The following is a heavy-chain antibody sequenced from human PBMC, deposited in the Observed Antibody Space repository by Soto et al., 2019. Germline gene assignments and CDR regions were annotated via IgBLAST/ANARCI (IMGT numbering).Heavy chain of an antibody. CDR2: IFYSRST. CDR3: ARRYGSAFDI. J-gene: IGHJ3*02. V-gene: IGHV4-59*01. Sequence: QVQLQESGPGLVKPSETLSLTCTVSGGSISSYYWSWIRQPPGKGLEWIGYIFYSRSTNYNPSLKSRVTISIGTSKNQFSLKLSSVTAADTAVYYCARRYGSAFDIWGHGTMVTVSS. D-gene: IGHD4-17*01. CDR1: GGSISSYY.